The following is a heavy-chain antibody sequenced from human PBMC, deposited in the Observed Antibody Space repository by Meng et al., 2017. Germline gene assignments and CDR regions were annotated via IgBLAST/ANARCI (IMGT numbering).Heavy chain of an antibody. CDR1: GGSFSGYY. V-gene: IGHV4-34*01. D-gene: IGHD1-26*01. CDR3: ARALRGGSYLALDY. J-gene: IGHJ4*02. Sequence: GSLRLSCAVYGGSFSGYYWSWIRQPPGKGLEWIGEINHSGSTNYNPPLKSRVTISVDTSKNQFSLKLSSVTAADTAVYYCARALRGGSYLALDYWGQGTLVTVSS. CDR2: INHSGST.